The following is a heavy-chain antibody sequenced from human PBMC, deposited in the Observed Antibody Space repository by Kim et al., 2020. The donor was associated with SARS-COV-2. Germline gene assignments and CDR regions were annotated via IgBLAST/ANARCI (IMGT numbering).Heavy chain of an antibody. D-gene: IGHD3-3*01. Sequence: ADSVKGRCTISRDNSKNTLYRQLNSLRAEDTAVYYCAIVASKLRFLNFEYWGQGTLVTVSP. CDR3: AIVASKLRFLNFEY. J-gene: IGHJ4*02. V-gene: IGHV3-23*01.